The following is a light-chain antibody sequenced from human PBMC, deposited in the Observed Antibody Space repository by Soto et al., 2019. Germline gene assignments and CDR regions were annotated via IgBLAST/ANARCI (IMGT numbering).Light chain of an antibody. J-gene: IGKJ4*01. CDR1: QSISDN. V-gene: IGKV3-15*01. CDR3: QRYDNWPLP. CDR2: HTS. Sequence: EIVMTQSPATLSVSPGESATLSCRASQSISDNLAWYQQKPGLAPRLLIYHTSTRATGVPARFSGSGSGTEFSLTISSLQSEDLAAYYCQRYDNWPLPFGGGTKVDIK.